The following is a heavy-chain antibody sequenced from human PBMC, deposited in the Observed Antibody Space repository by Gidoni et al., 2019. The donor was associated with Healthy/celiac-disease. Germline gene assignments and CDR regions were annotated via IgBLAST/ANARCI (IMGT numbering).Heavy chain of an antibody. D-gene: IGHD6-13*01. V-gene: IGHV3-23*01. CDR3: AKDAGIAAAGMNYFDY. J-gene: IGHJ4*02. CDR1: A. CDR2: SGGRGVST. Sequence: AMGWVRQAPGKGMEFVSASGGRGVSTYYADSVKGRFTISRDHSKNTLYLQMNSLRAEDTALYYCAKDAGIAAAGMNYFDYWGQGTLVTVSS.